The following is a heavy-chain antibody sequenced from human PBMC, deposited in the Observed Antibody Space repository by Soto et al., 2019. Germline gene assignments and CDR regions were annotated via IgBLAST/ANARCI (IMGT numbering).Heavy chain of an antibody. D-gene: IGHD4-17*01. CDR1: GFTFSSYA. CDR3: AKDRGALRWSEEHYYFDY. V-gene: IGHV3-23*01. Sequence: RVSLRLSCAASGFTFSSYAMSWVRQAPGKGLEWVSAISGSGGSTYYADSVKGRFTISRDNSKNTLYLQTNSLRAEDTAVYYCAKDRGALRWSEEHYYFDYWGQGTLVTVSS. CDR2: ISGSGGST. J-gene: IGHJ4*02.